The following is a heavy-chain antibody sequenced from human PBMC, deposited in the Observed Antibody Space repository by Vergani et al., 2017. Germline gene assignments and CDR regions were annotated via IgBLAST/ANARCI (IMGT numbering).Heavy chain of an antibody. CDR2: ISSSGSTI. D-gene: IGHD3-10*01. Sequence: EVQLVESGGGLVQPGGSLRLSCAASGFTFSSYEMNWVRQAPGKGLEWVSYISSSGSTIYYADSVKGRFTISRDNAKNSLYLQMNSLRAEDTAVYYCARVGFGAQPGDYFDYWGQGTLVTVSS. CDR1: GFTFSSYE. V-gene: IGHV3-48*03. CDR3: ARVGFGAQPGDYFDY. J-gene: IGHJ4*02.